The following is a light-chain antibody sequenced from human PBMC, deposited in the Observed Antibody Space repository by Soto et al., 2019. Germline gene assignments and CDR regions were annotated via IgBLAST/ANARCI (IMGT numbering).Light chain of an antibody. CDR1: QRLVQCDGNTY. V-gene: IGKV2-30*02. Sequence: DVVMTQSPLSLPVTLRQPASSSCRTSQRLVQCDGNTYLNWFQQRPGQSPRRRIYKVSNRDSGVPDRFSGSGSGTDFALQISRGEAEDVGSYYCMQGSHWPTFGQGTKLEIK. CDR3: MQGSHWPT. J-gene: IGKJ2*01. CDR2: KVS.